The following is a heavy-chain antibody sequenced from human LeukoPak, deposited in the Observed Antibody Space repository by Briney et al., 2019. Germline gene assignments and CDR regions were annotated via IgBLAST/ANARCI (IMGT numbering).Heavy chain of an antibody. V-gene: IGHV1-2*06. D-gene: IGHD3-3*01. CDR3: ARALFGVLPGVMDV. Sequence: ASVKVSCKASGYTFTGYYMHWVRQAPGQGPGWMGRINPNSGGTNYAQKFQGRVTMTRDTSISTAYMELSRLTSDDTAVYYCARALFGVLPGVMDVWGQGTTVTVSS. CDR2: INPNSGGT. CDR1: GYTFTGYY. J-gene: IGHJ6*02.